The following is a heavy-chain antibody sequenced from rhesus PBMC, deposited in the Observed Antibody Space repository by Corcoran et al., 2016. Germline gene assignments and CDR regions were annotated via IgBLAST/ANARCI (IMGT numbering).Heavy chain of an antibody. Sequence: EVQLVETGGGLVQPGGSLKLSCAASGFTFSSFALRWVRQAPGKGLEWVSAICSGGDSTFYADSVKGRFTISRDNSKNTLSLQMNSLRAEDTAVYYCAKDWGYWGQGVLVTVSS. V-gene: IGHV3S5*01. D-gene: IGHD3-34*01. J-gene: IGHJ4*01. CDR1: GFTFSSFA. CDR3: AKDWGY. CDR2: ICSGGDST.